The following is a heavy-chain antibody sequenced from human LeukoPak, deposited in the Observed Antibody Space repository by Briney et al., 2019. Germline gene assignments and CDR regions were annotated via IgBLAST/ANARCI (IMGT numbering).Heavy chain of an antibody. CDR3: VRLEEYYHDRGGYPRDAFDI. D-gene: IGHD3-22*01. Sequence: GESLKISCKGSGYIFTSYWIGWVRQMPGKGLEWMGIIYPGDSDTRYSPSFQGQVTISADKSIRAAYLQWSSLRPSDTAMYYFVRLEEYYHDRGGYPRDAFDIWGQGTLVTASS. J-gene: IGHJ3*02. CDR2: IYPGDSDT. CDR1: GYIFTSYW. V-gene: IGHV5-51*01.